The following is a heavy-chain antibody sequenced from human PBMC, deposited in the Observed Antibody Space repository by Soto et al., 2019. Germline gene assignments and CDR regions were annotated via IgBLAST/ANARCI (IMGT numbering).Heavy chain of an antibody. CDR2: IYYSGST. CDR1: GASISSYY. CDR3: GVSTMIAGGYFQQ. V-gene: IGHV4-59*01. Sequence: QVQLQESGPGLVKPSETLSLTCTVSGASISSYYWSWIRQPPGKGLEWIGYIYYSGSTNYNPSLMSRVTIPVDTSKNQFSLKLSSVTAAYTAVYYCGVSTMIAGGYFQQWGQGTLVTVSS. D-gene: IGHD3-22*01. J-gene: IGHJ1*01.